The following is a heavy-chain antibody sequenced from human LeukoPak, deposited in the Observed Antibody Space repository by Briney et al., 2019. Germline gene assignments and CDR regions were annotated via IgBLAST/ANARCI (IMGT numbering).Heavy chain of an antibody. CDR1: GFTFSNYW. J-gene: IGHJ4*02. CDR2: TKQDGSEK. Sequence: GGSLRLSCADSGFTFSNYWMSWVRQAPGKGLEWVANTKQDGSEKNYVDSVKGRFTISRDNAKDSLYLQMNSLRAEDTAVYYCARASSSWYYFDYWGQGTLVTVSS. V-gene: IGHV3-7*01. D-gene: IGHD6-13*01. CDR3: ARASSSWYYFDY.